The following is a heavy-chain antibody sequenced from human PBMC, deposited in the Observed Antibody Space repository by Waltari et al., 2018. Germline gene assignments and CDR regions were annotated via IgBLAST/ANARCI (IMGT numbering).Heavy chain of an antibody. J-gene: IGHJ2*01. CDR1: GFTVNSKY. CDR2: LYSGGST. V-gene: IGHV3-53*02. Sequence: EVQMVETGGGLIQPGGSLRLSCAVSGFTVNSKYMSWVRQAPGKGVEWVSVLYSGGSTFYADSVKGRFSISREISKNTLYLQMNSLRAEDTAVYYCARDRPFDLWGRGTLVTVSS. CDR3: ARDRPFDL.